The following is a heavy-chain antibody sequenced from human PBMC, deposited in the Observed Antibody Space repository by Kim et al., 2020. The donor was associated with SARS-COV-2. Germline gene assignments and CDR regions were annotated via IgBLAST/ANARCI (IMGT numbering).Heavy chain of an antibody. CDR3: ARDRGSYYDY. D-gene: IGHD1-26*01. J-gene: IGHJ4*02. V-gene: IGHV3-33*01. Sequence: SADSVKGRFTNSRDNSKNILYLQMNSLRAEDTAVYYCARDRGSYYDYWGQGTLVTVSS.